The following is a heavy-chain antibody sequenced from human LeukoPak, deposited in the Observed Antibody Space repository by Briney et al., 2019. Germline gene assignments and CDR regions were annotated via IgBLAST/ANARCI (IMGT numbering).Heavy chain of an antibody. CDR2: ISSSGSTI. Sequence: QTGGSLRLSCAASGFTFSSYEMNWVRQAPGKGLEWVSYISSSGSTIYYADSVKGRFTISRDNAKNSLYLQMNSLRAEDTALYYCARDHSSSWYPGNWFDPWGQGTLVTVSS. D-gene: IGHD6-13*01. CDR3: ARDHSSSWYPGNWFDP. CDR1: GFTFSSYE. J-gene: IGHJ5*02. V-gene: IGHV3-48*03.